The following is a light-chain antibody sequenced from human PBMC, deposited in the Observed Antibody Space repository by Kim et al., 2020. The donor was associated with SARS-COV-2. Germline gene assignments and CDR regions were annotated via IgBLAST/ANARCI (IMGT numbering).Light chain of an antibody. V-gene: IGLV3-21*04. CDR2: YGS. CDR1: NIGSKG. CDR3: QVWDSTTEHYV. J-gene: IGLJ1*01. Sequence: SYELTQPPSVSVAPGKTARIACGAENIGSKGVHWYRQKPGQAPVLVISYGSDRPSGIPERFSGSNSGNTAALTISRVEAGDEADYYCQVWDSTTEHYVFGTGTKVTVL.